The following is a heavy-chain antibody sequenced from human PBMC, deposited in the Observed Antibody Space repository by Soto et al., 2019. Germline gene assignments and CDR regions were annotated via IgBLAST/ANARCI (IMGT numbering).Heavy chain of an antibody. J-gene: IGHJ4*02. V-gene: IGHV4-30-2*01. CDR2: IYHSGST. Sequence: QLQLQESGSGLVKPSQTLSLTCAVSGGSISSGGYSWSWIRQPPGKGLEWIGYIYHSGSTYYNPSLKSRVTITVDSSKSQFSLKLSSVTAADTAVYYGARDYRGGKLPRYWGQGTLVTVS. CDR1: GGSISSGGYS. CDR3: ARDYRGGKLPRY. D-gene: IGHD3-10*01.